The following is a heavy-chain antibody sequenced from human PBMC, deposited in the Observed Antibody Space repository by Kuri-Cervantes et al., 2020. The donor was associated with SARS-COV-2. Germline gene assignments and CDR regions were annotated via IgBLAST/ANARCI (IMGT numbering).Heavy chain of an antibody. D-gene: IGHD3-3*01. CDR1: RGSLTTNCYY. CDR2: IYYSGST. J-gene: IGHJ6*03. Sequence: SQTLSPTSTVARGSLTTNCYYWGWIRQPPGNGLGWLGSIYYSGSTYYNPSLKSRVTISIDTSKNKFSLRLSSVTAADTAVYYCARGVRFLGLEFYYFCYYMDVWGKGTTVTVSS. CDR3: ARGVRFLGLEFYYFCYYMDV. V-gene: IGHV4-39*01.